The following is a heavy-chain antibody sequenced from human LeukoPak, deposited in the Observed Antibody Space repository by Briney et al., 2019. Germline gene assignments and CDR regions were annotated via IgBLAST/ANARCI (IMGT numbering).Heavy chain of an antibody. CDR1: GHTFTNYG. J-gene: IGHJ4*02. Sequence: ASVKVSCKASGHTFTNYGISWVRKAPGQGLEYMGWITAHNGNTNYAQKFQGRVTMTTDTSTNTAYMELRSLRSDDTALYYCARALYCSGGSCYSGAFDYWGQGTLVTVSS. CDR3: ARALYCSGGSCYSGAFDY. CDR2: ITAHNGNT. V-gene: IGHV1-18*01. D-gene: IGHD2-15*01.